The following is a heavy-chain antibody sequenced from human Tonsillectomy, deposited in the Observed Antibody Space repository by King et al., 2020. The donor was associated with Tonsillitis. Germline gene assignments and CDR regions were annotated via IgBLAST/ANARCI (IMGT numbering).Heavy chain of an antibody. CDR1: GFTFSSYA. V-gene: IGHV3-23*04. D-gene: IGHD2-21*02. CDR2: ISGSGGST. J-gene: IGHJ3*02. Sequence: VQLVESGGGLVQPGGSLRLSCAASGFTFSSYAMSWVRQAPGKGLEWVSAISGSGGSTYYADSVKGRFTISRDNSKNTLYLQMNSLRAEDTAVYYCAKDGPHEYCGGDCYPDAFDIWGEGTMVTVSS. CDR3: AKDGPHEYCGGDCYPDAFDI.